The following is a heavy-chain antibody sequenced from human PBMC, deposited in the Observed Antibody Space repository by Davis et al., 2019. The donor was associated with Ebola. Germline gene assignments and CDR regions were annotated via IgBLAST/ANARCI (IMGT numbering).Heavy chain of an antibody. Sequence: GESLKISCAASGFTVSSNYMSWVRQAPGKGLEWVAVIWYDGSNKYYADSVKGRFTISRDNSKNTLYLQMNSLRAEDTAVYYCAIRRYYYDSSGYYDYWGQGTLVTVSS. V-gene: IGHV3-33*08. D-gene: IGHD3-22*01. CDR1: GFTVSSNY. CDR3: AIRRYYYDSSGYYDY. CDR2: IWYDGSNK. J-gene: IGHJ4*02.